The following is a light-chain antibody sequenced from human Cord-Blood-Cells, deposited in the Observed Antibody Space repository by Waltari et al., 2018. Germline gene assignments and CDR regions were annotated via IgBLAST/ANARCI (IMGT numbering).Light chain of an antibody. CDR3: QQSYSTPYT. V-gene: IGKV1-39*01. CDR2: AAS. Sequence: EIQMTQSPSSMSASVGDTVTITCRASQSISSYLNWYQQKPGKAPKLLIYAASSLQSGVPSRFSGSGSGTDFTLTISSLQPEDFATYYCQQSYSTPYTFGQGTKLEIK. CDR1: QSISSY. J-gene: IGKJ2*01.